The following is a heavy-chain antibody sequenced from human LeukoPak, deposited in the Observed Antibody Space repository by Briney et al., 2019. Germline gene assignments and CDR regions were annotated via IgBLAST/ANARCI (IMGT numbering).Heavy chain of an antibody. CDR3: ARGDPTGGNYHTLDY. CDR2: IYPSDLDI. Sequence: GESLKISCEGSGYFFNSYWIAWVRQMPGKGLEWMGIIYPSDLDIRYSPSFQGQVTMSVDKSNSIAYLQWNSLKASDTGMYFCARGDPTGGNYHTLDYWGQGTLVTVSS. CDR1: GYFFNSYW. J-gene: IGHJ4*02. V-gene: IGHV5-51*01. D-gene: IGHD5-24*01.